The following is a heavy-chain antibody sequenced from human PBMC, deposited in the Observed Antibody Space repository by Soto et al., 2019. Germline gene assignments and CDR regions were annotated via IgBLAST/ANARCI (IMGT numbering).Heavy chain of an antibody. V-gene: IGHV4-61*01. CDR2: IHYSGNT. J-gene: IGHJ5*01. CDR1: GGSGNSGSHY. CDR3: APRPGLAPGRFDS. D-gene: IGHD3-16*01. Sequence: SQTLSLSCTVFGGSGNSGSHYGNWIRKPPGKGLEWIGYIHYSGNTKYNPALKSRVTISVDTSKHQFSLKLTSVTAADTAVYYCAPRPGLAPGRFDSWGEGTLVTVSS.